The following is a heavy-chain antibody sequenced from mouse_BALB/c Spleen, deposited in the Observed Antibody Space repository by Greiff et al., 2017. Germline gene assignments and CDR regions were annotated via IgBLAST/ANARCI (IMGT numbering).Heavy chain of an antibody. CDR3: ARHRDGYDDAMDY. D-gene: IGHD2-2*01. J-gene: IGHJ4*01. CDR2: ISSGGGST. Sequence: EVKVVESGGGLVKPGGSLKLSCAASGFAFRSYDMSWVRQTPEKRLEWVAYISSGGGSTYYPDTVKGRFTISRDNAKNTLYLQMSSLKSEDTAMYYCARHRDGYDDAMDYWGQGTSVTVSS. CDR1: GFAFRSYD. V-gene: IGHV5-12-1*01.